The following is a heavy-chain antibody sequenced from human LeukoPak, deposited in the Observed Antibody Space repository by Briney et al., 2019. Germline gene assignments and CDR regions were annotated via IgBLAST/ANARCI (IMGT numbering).Heavy chain of an antibody. J-gene: IGHJ4*02. CDR2: INPSGGST. CDR3: ATSGSALGYFDY. V-gene: IGHV1-46*01. D-gene: IGHD1-26*01. Sequence: GASVKVSCKASGYTFTSYYMHWVRQAPGQGLEWMGIINPSGGSTSYAQKFQGRATMTRDTSTSTVYMELSSLRSEDTAVYYCATSGSALGYFDYWGQGTLVTVSS. CDR1: GYTFTSYY.